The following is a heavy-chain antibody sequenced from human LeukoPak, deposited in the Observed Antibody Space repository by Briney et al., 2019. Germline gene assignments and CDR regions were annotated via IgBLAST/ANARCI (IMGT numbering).Heavy chain of an antibody. Sequence: GGSLRLSCAASGFTFSSYAMSWVRQAPGEGLELVSSITTSGGSTYYADSVKGRFTISRDNAKNTLYLQMNSLRAEDTAVYYCAKDHYVSGRYDAFDIWGQGTMVTVSS. CDR2: ITTSGGST. CDR3: AKDHYVSGRYDAFDI. J-gene: IGHJ3*02. CDR1: GFTFSSYA. D-gene: IGHD3-10*01. V-gene: IGHV3-23*01.